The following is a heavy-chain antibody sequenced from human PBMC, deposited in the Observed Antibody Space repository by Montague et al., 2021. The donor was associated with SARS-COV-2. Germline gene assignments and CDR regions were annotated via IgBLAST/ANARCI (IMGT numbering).Heavy chain of an antibody. Sequence: SETLSLTCTLSGRSISSYYWSWIRQPPGKGLEWIGYIYYSGSTNYNPSLKSPVTIPVDTSKNQFSLKLSSVTAADTAVYYCARGDVEMATIKSGGPFYHFDYWGQGTLVTVSS. D-gene: IGHD5-24*01. V-gene: IGHV4-59*13. J-gene: IGHJ4*02. CDR1: GRSISSYY. CDR3: ARGDVEMATIKSGGPFYHFDY. CDR2: IYYSGST.